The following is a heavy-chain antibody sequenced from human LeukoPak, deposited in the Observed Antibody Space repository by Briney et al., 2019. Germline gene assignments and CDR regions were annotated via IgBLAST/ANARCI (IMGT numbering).Heavy chain of an antibody. Sequence: GESLKISCKGSGYSFTSYWIGWVRQMPGKGLEWMGSIYPGDSDTRYSPSFQGQVTISADKSISIAYLQWNSLKVSDTAMYYCARLRYYGSESYYSDYWGQGALVTVSS. CDR1: GYSFTSYW. CDR3: ARLRYYGSESYYSDY. D-gene: IGHD3-10*01. V-gene: IGHV5-51*01. CDR2: IYPGDSDT. J-gene: IGHJ4*02.